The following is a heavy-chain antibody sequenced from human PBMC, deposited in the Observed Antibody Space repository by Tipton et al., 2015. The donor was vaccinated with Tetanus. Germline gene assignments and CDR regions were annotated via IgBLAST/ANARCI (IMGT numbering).Heavy chain of an antibody. Sequence: SLRLSCAASGFTVSNSYMTWVRQAPGKGLEWVSSIFNYGGTYSADSVKGRFTISRDNSKNTLYLQMNSLRAEDAAMYYCGGFSFSDDLDIWGRGTMVTVSS. CDR1: GFTVSNSY. J-gene: IGHJ3*02. CDR2: IFNYGGT. CDR3: GGFSFSDDLDI. D-gene: IGHD2-15*01. V-gene: IGHV3-53*01.